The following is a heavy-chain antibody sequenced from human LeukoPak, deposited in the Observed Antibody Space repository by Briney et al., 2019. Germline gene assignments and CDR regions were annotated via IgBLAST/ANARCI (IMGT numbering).Heavy chain of an antibody. CDR1: GGSISSSNW. V-gene: IGHV4-4*02. J-gene: IGHJ5*02. CDR2: IYHSGST. Sequence: SGTLSLTCAVSGGSISSSNWWSWVRQPPGKGLDWIGEIYHSGSTNYNPSLKSRVTISVDKSKNQFSLKLSSVTAADTAVYYCARGLGSGWSFRKNNWFDPWGQGTLVTVSS. CDR3: ARGLGSGWSFRKNNWFDP. D-gene: IGHD6-19*01.